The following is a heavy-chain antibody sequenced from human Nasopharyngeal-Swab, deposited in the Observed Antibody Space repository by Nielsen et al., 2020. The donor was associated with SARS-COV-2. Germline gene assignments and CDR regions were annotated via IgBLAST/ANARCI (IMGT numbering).Heavy chain of an antibody. CDR3: ARGFVGAYYDSNLDV. Sequence: WIRQPPGKGLEWIGYIYYSGSTYYSPSLKSRVTISVDTSKNQFSLKLSSVTAADTAVYYCARGFVGAYYDSNLDVWGKGTTVTVSS. V-gene: IGHV4-31*02. J-gene: IGHJ6*04. D-gene: IGHD3-22*01. CDR2: IYYSGST.